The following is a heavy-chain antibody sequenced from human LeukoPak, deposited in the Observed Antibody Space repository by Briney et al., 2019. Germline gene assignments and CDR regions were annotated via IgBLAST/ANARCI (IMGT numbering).Heavy chain of an antibody. J-gene: IGHJ6*03. Sequence: SETLSLTRTVSGGSISSYYWSWIRQPPGKGLEWIGYIYYSGSTNYNPSLKSRVTISVDTSKNQFSLKLSSVTAADTAVYYCARVYSSGWYAGEYYYYYMDVWGKGTTVTVSS. CDR1: GGSISSYY. V-gene: IGHV4-59*01. D-gene: IGHD6-19*01. CDR3: ARVYSSGWYAGEYYYYYMDV. CDR2: IYYSGST.